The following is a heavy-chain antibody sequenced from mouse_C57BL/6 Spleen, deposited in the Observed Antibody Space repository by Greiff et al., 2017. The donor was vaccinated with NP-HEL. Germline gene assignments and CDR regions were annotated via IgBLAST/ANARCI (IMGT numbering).Heavy chain of an antibody. D-gene: IGHD4-1*01. J-gene: IGHJ2*01. V-gene: IGHV6-3*01. CDR3: TANWEYYFDY. CDR2: IRLKSDNYAT. CDR1: GFTFSNYW. Sequence: EVKVVESGGGLVQPGGSMKLSCVASGFTFSNYWMNWVRQSPEKGLEWVAQIRLKSDNYATHYAESVKGRFTISRDDSKSSVYLQMNNLRAEDTGIYYCTANWEYYFDYWGQGTTLTVSS.